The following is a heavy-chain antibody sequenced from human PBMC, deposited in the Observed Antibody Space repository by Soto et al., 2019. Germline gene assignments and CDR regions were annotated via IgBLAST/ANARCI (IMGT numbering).Heavy chain of an antibody. CDR2: ISYDGSNK. J-gene: IGHJ6*02. V-gene: IGHV3-30-3*01. CDR3: ARTHSSSWFATNYGMDV. Sequence: GGSLRLSCAASGFTFSSYAMHWVRQAPGKGLEWVAVISYDGSNKYYADSVKGRFTISRDYSKNTLYLQMNSLSAEETAVYYCARTHSSSWFATNYGMDVWGQGPTVTVSS. D-gene: IGHD6-13*01. CDR1: GFTFSSYA.